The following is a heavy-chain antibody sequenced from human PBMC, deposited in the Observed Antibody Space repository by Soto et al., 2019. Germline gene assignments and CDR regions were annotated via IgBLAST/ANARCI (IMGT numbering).Heavy chain of an antibody. V-gene: IGHV4-4*02. Sequence: SETLSLTCAVSGGSISSSNWWSWVRQPPGKGLEWIGEIYHSGSTNYNPSLKSRVTISVDKSKNQLSLKLRSVTAADTAVYYCARNRIVVVPAAIFRYFDYWGQGTLVTVS. CDR3: ARNRIVVVPAAIFRYFDY. J-gene: IGHJ4*02. D-gene: IGHD2-2*01. CDR1: GGSISSSNW. CDR2: IYHSGST.